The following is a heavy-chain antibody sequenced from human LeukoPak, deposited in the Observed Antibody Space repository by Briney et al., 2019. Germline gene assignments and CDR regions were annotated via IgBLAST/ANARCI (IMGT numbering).Heavy chain of an antibody. Sequence: SVKVSCKASGGTFSSYAISWVRQAPGQGLEWMGGIIPIFGTANYAQKLQGRVTMTTDTSTSTAYMELRSLRSDDTAVYYCARETQQLDFDYWGQGTLVTVSP. CDR1: GGTFSSYA. CDR2: IIPIFGTA. J-gene: IGHJ4*02. CDR3: ARETQQLDFDY. V-gene: IGHV1-69*05. D-gene: IGHD6-6*01.